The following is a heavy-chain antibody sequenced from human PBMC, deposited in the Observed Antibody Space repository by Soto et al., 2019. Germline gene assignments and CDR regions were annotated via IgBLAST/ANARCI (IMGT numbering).Heavy chain of an antibody. CDR3: ARELWGSSPEFDN. CDR1: GFNFAGYF. V-gene: IGHV1-2*02. D-gene: IGHD3-16*01. Sequence: GASVKVSCKASGFNFAGYFLHWVRQAPGQGLEWMGWINPNSGATKDAQKFQGRVTMTWDTSISSAYIELVSLRFDDAAVYYCARELWGSSPEFDNCGQGPRVTVYS. CDR2: INPNSGAT. J-gene: IGHJ4*02.